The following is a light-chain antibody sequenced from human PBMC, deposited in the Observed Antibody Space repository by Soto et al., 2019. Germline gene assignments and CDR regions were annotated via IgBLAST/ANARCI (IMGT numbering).Light chain of an antibody. Sequence: EIVLTQSPATLSLSPGERATLSCRASQSVSIKLAWYQQKPGQAPRLLIYDTSTRATGIPARFSGSGSGTEFTPTISRLEPEDFAVYYCQQYGSSGTFGQGTKVDI. CDR1: QSVSIK. CDR2: DTS. CDR3: QQYGSSGT. V-gene: IGKV3-20*01. J-gene: IGKJ1*01.